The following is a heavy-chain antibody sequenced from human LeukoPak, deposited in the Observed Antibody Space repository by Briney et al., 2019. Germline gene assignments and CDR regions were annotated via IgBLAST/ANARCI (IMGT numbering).Heavy chain of an antibody. D-gene: IGHD2-2*01. J-gene: IGHJ3*02. V-gene: IGHV3-66*01. CDR2: IYSDGST. CDR3: AKDPRSSRAFDI. Sequence: GGSLRLSCAASGFTVSNNYMTWVRQAPGKGLEWVSVIYSDGSTYYADSVKGRFTISRDISKNTLYLQMNSLRAEDTAVYYCAKDPRSSRAFDIWGQGTMVTVSS. CDR1: GFTVSNNY.